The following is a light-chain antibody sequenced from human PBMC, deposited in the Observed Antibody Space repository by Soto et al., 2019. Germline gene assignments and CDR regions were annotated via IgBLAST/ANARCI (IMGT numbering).Light chain of an antibody. Sequence: EIVMTQSPATLSVSPGERATLSCRASQSVSSNLAWYQQKPGQAPRLLIYGASTRATGIPARFSGSGSATDFTLTISSLEPEDFAVYYCQQRSNRPPITFGQGTRLGIK. J-gene: IGKJ5*01. V-gene: IGKV3-15*01. CDR3: QQRSNRPPIT. CDR2: GAS. CDR1: QSVSSN.